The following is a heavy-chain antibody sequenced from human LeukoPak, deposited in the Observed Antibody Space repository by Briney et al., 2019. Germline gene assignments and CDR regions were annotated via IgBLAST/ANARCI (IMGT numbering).Heavy chain of an antibody. CDR1: GFTFSAYS. CDR3: VKDSPPRYSGSPPAY. CDR2: IRHDSSDI. J-gene: IGHJ4*02. D-gene: IGHD1-26*01. V-gene: IGHV3-48*01. Sequence: GGSLRLSCAASGFTFSAYSMNWVRQAPGKGLEWISFIRHDSSDIYDADSVKGRFTISRDNGKNSVYLQMNSLRAEDTAVYYCVKDSPPRYSGSPPAYWGQGTLVTVSS.